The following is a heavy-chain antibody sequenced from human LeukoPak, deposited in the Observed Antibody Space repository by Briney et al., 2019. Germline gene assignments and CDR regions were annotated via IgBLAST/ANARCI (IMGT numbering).Heavy chain of an antibody. J-gene: IGHJ4*02. CDR3: ARHYYDSNGYYYLDY. D-gene: IGHD3-22*01. Sequence: GESLKISCKGSGYKFTSYWIGWVRQMPGKGLEWMGIIYPGDSDTTYSPSFQGPVTISADKSISTAYLQWSSLKTSDTAMYYCARHYYDSNGYYYLDYWGQGTLVTVSS. CDR2: IYPGDSDT. CDR1: GYKFTSYW. V-gene: IGHV5-51*01.